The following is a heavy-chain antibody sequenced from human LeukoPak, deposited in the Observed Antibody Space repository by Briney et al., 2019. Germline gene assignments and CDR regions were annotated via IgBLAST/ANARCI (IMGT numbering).Heavy chain of an antibody. CDR2: IYPADSDT. CDR3: ARHRGGNFGGFDAFDI. V-gene: IGHV5-51*01. J-gene: IGHJ3*02. Sequence: GESLKISCKASGYSFPTYWIGWVRQMPGTGLEWMGIIYPADSDTSYSPSFQGQVTISADKSINTAYVQWDSLKASDTALYYCARHRGGNFGGFDAFDIWGHGTMVTVSS. D-gene: IGHD2-15*01. CDR1: GYSFPTYW.